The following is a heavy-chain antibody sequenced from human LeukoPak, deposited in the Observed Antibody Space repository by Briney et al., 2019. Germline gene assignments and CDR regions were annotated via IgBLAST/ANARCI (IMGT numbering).Heavy chain of an antibody. J-gene: IGHJ4*02. CDR3: ASARGDFWSGYYPWDY. Sequence: GSPRLSCAASGFTFSNAWMSWVRQPPGKGLEWIGEITHTGSTNYNPSLKSRVTISLDRSKNQFSLKLTSVTAADTAVYYCASARGDFWSGYYPWDYWGQGTLVTVSS. V-gene: IGHV4-34*01. CDR1: GFTFSNAW. D-gene: IGHD3-3*01. CDR2: ITHTGST.